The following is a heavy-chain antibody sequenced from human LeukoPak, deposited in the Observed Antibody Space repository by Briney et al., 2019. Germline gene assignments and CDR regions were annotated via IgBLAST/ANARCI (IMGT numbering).Heavy chain of an antibody. CDR3: ARGKRSYYDSSGGYFDY. Sequence: SETLSLTCTVSGGSISSYYWSWIRQPPGKGLEWIGYIYYSGSTNYNPSLKSRVTISVDTSKNQFSLKLSSVTAADTAVYYCARGKRSYYDSSGGYFDYWGQGTLVTVSS. CDR1: GGSISSYY. J-gene: IGHJ4*02. V-gene: IGHV4-59*12. D-gene: IGHD3-22*01. CDR2: IYYSGST.